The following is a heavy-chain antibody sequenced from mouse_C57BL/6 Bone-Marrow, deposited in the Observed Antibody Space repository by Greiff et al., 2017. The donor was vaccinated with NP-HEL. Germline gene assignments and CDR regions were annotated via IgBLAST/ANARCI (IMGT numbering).Heavy chain of an antibody. V-gene: IGHV5-9*01. Sequence: EVMLVESGGGLVKPGGSLKLSCAASGFTFSSYTMSWVRQTPEKRLEWVATISGGGGNTYYPDSVKGRFTISRDNAKNTLYLQMSSLRSEDTALYYCARPSSNFDVWGTGTTVTVSS. CDR1: GFTFSSYT. CDR2: ISGGGGNT. CDR3: ARPSSNFDV. J-gene: IGHJ1*03.